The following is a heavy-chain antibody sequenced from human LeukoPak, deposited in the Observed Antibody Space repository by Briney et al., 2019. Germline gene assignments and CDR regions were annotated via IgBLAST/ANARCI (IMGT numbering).Heavy chain of an antibody. CDR3: ARYDSSGYYYFGY. Sequence: ASVKVSCKASGSTFTDYYMHWVRQAPGQGLEWMGWINPNSGGTNFAQKFQGRVTMTRDTSISTAYMELNRLRSDDTAVYYCARYDSSGYYYFGYWGQGTLVTVSS. CDR2: INPNSGGT. V-gene: IGHV1-2*02. CDR1: GSTFTDYY. J-gene: IGHJ4*02. D-gene: IGHD3-22*01.